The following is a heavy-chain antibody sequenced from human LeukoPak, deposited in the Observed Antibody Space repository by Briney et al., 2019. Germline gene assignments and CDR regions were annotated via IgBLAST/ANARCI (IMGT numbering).Heavy chain of an antibody. J-gene: IGHJ5*02. V-gene: IGHV1-18*01. D-gene: IGHD2-8*02. CDR3: ARVTILVATGTDWFDP. CDR1: GYTFASYS. CDR2: ISAYNGNT. Sequence: ASVKVSCKASGYTFASYSISWVRQAPGQGPEWMGWISAYNGNTTYAQKLQGRVTMTTDTSTSTAYMELRSLRSDDTAVYYCARVTILVATGTDWFDPWGQGTLVTVSS.